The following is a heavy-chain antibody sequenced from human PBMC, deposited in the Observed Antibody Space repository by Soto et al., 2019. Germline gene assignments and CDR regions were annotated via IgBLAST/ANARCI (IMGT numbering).Heavy chain of an antibody. CDR1: GYSFTSYW. Sequence: GESLKISCKGSGYSFTSYWIGWVRQMPGKGLEWMGISYPGDSDTRYSPSFQGRVTISADKSISTAYLQWSSLKASDTAMYYCARLVHLQRDEANWFDPWGQGTLVTVSS. V-gene: IGHV5-51*01. CDR3: ARLVHLQRDEANWFDP. CDR2: SYPGDSDT. J-gene: IGHJ5*02.